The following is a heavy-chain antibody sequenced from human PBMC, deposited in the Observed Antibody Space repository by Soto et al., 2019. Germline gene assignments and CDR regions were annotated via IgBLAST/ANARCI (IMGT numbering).Heavy chain of an antibody. J-gene: IGHJ2*01. CDR2: ISSSSSYI. CDR3: AREWGYCSSTSCYRWYFDL. V-gene: IGHV3-21*01. Sequence: EVQLVESGGGLVKPGGSLRLSCAASGFTFSSYSMNWVRQAPGKGLEWVSSISSSSSYIYYADSVKGRFTISRDNAKNSLYLQMNSLRAEDTAVYYCAREWGYCSSTSCYRWYFDLWGRGTLVTVSS. CDR1: GFTFSSYS. D-gene: IGHD2-2*02.